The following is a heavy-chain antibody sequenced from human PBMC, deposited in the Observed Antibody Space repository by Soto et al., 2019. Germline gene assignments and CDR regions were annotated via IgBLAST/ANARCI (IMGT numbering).Heavy chain of an antibody. CDR2: FYSGDSDT. D-gene: IGHD6-19*01. CDR1: GYSFANYC. CDR3: ARGSSGFYDY. V-gene: IGHV5-51*01. J-gene: IGHJ4*02. Sequence: GESLKISCNGSGYSFANYCISWVRQMPWKGLEWMGIFYSGDSDTRYSPSFQGQVVISGDKSINTAYLQWTSLKASDTAMYYCARGSSGFYDYWGQGTLVTVSS.